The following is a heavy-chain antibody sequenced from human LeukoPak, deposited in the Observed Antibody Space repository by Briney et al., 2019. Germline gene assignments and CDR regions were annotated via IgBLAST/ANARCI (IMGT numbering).Heavy chain of an antibody. J-gene: IGHJ4*02. D-gene: IGHD3-10*01. CDR2: IWYDGSNK. CDR3: VRDGAYYYGSGSSYNGLDY. Sequence: PGGSLRLSCAASGFIFRNYGMHWVRQAPGKGLEWVALIWYDGSNKYYADSVKGRFTISRDNSKNTLYMEMNSLRAEDTAVYYCVRDGAYYYGSGSSYNGLDYWGQGNLVSVSS. V-gene: IGHV3-33*01. CDR1: GFIFRNYG.